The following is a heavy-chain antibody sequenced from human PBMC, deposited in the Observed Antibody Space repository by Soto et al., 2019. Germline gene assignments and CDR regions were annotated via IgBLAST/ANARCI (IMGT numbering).Heavy chain of an antibody. J-gene: IGHJ4*02. CDR1: GGTFSSNV. Sequence: QVQLVQSGAEVKKPGSSVKVSCKASGGTFSSNVISWVRQAPGQGLEWMGGIIPMFGTANYAQKFQGRVTITADESTNTAYMGLSSLTSEDTAVYYCASRHSGYDRVRYPGGYWGLGTLVIVSS. D-gene: IGHD5-12*01. CDR2: IIPMFGTA. CDR3: ASRHSGYDRVRYPGGY. V-gene: IGHV1-69*12.